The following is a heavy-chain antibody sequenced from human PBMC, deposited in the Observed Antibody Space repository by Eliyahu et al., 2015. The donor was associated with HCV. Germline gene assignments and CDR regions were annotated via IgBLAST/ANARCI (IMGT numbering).Heavy chain of an antibody. V-gene: IGHV3-23*04. J-gene: IGHJ3*02. Sequence: EVQLVESGGGLVQPGGSLRLSCAAXGFTFSXXAMRXVRQAPGKGLEWVSAISGSGGSTYYADSVKGRFTISRDNSKNTLYLQMNSLRAEDTAVYYCAKDQWLRFRPAFDIWGQGTMVTVSS. CDR3: AKDQWLRFRPAFDI. D-gene: IGHD5-12*01. CDR1: GFTFSXXA. CDR2: ISGSGGST.